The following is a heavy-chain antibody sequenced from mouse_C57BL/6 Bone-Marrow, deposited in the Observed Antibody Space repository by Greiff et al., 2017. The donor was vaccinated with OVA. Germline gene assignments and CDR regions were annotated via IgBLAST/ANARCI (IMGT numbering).Heavy chain of an antibody. CDR3: ARSGLPHWYFDV. D-gene: IGHD5-5*01. J-gene: IGHJ1*03. CDR1: GYTFTSYW. Sequence: VKLQQPGTELVKPGASVKLSCKASGYTFTSYWMHWVKQRPGQGLEWIGNINPSNGGTNYNEKFKSKATLTVDKSSSTAYMQLSSLTSEDSAVYYCARSGLPHWYFDVWGTGTTVTVSS. CDR2: INPSNGGT. V-gene: IGHV1-53*01.